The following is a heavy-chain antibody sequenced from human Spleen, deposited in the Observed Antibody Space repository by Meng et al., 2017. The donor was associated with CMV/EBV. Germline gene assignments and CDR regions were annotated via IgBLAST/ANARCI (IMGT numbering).Heavy chain of an antibody. V-gene: IGHV3-49*04. D-gene: IGHD3-16*02. J-gene: IGHJ4*02. CDR3: TGHYYDYVWGSYRDY. CDR2: ISNRAYGGTT. CDR1: GFTFSTYS. Sequence: GGSLRLSCAGSGFTFSTYSMNWVRQAPGKGLEWVGFISNRAYGGTTEYAASVKGRFTISRDDSESIAYLQMNSLKTEDTAVYYCTGHYYDYVWGSYRDYWGQGTLVTVSS.